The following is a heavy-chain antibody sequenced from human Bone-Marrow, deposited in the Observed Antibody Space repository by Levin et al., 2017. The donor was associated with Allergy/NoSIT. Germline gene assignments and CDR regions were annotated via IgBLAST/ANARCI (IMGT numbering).Heavy chain of an antibody. V-gene: IGHV3-53*01. CDR1: GFTVSSNY. CDR2: IYSGGST. D-gene: IGHD2-2*02. J-gene: IGHJ3*02. CDR3: ARQPIDCSSTSCDRDAFDI. Sequence: GESLKISCAASGFTVSSNYMSWVRQAPGKGLEWVSVIYSGGSTYYADSVKGRFTISRDNSKNTLYLQMNSLRAEDTAVYYCARQPIDCSSTSCDRDAFDIWGQGTMVTVSS.